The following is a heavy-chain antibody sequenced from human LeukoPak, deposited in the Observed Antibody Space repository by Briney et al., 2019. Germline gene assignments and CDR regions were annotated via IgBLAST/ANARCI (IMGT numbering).Heavy chain of an antibody. Sequence: GGSLRLSCAASGFSFSSYWMSWVRQAPGKGLEWVANIKQDGSEKYYVDSVKGRFTISRDNAKNSLYLQMNSLRVEDTAVYYRARGGAARPDFWGQGTLVTVSS. CDR2: IKQDGSEK. D-gene: IGHD6-6*01. CDR1: GFSFSSYW. V-gene: IGHV3-7*01. CDR3: ARGGAARPDF. J-gene: IGHJ4*02.